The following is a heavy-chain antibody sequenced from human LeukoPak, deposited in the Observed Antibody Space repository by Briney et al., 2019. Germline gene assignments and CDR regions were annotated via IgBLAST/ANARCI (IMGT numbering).Heavy chain of an antibody. V-gene: IGHV4-59*08. Sequence: PSETLSLTCTVSGGSISSYYWSWIRQPPGKGLEWIGYIYYSGSTNYNPSLKSRVTISVDTSKNQFSLKLSSVTAADTAVYYCARGSVDYDFWSGYYMGEYFQHWGQGTLVTVSS. CDR3: ARGSVDYDFWSGYYMGEYFQH. D-gene: IGHD3-3*01. J-gene: IGHJ1*01. CDR1: GGSISSYY. CDR2: IYYSGST.